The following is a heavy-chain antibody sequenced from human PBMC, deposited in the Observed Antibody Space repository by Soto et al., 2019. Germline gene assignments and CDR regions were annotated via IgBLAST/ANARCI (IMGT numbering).Heavy chain of an antibody. Sequence: QVKLVQSGTEVKQPGASMKVSCKASGYSFATSGISWVRHAPGQGLEWMGWISAYNGNTNYDQKLQDRVTMTTDTSMSTAYLELRNLRSDDTAVYYCARAGQYYDSSGYANWGQGTLVTVSS. CDR2: ISAYNGNT. CDR3: ARAGQYYDSSGYAN. CDR1: GYSFATSG. D-gene: IGHD3-22*01. V-gene: IGHV1-18*01. J-gene: IGHJ4*02.